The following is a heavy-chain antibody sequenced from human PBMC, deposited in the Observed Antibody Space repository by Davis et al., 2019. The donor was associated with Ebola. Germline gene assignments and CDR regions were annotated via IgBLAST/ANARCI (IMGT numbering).Heavy chain of an antibody. CDR1: GFTFSSYA. D-gene: IGHD3-3*01. J-gene: IGHJ4*02. CDR2: ISYDGSNK. V-gene: IGHV3-30-3*01. Sequence: GESLKISCAASGFTFSSYAMHWVRQAPGKGLEWVAVISYDGSNKYYADSVKGRFTISRDNSKNTLYLQMNSLRAEDTALYYCAKGVYYVFWSEPVYWGQGTLVTVSS. CDR3: AKGVYYVFWSEPVY.